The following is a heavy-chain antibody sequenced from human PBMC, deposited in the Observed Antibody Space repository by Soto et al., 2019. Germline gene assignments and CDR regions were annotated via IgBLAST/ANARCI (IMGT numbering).Heavy chain of an antibody. CDR2: IYHSGST. D-gene: IGHD3-3*01. CDR3: ARTDLPWRAHEGVGMDV. V-gene: IGHV4-30-2*01. Sequence: SETLSLTCAVSGGSISSGGYSWSWIRQPPGKGLEWIGYIYHSGSTYYNPSHKSQVNISVDRSKNQSSLKLSSVTAADTAVYYCARTDLPWRAHEGVGMDVWGQGTTVTVSS. J-gene: IGHJ6*02. CDR1: GGSISSGGYS.